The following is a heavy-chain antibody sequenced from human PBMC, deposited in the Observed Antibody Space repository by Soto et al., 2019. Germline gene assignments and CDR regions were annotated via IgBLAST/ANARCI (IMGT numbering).Heavy chain of an antibody. V-gene: IGHV1-8*01. CDR3: ARDQEFDYSSSFSYYSGMDV. Sequence: ASVKVSCKASGYTFTSYDINWVRQATGQGLEWMGWMNPNSGNTGYAQKFQGRVTMTRNTPISTAYMELSSLRSEDTAVYYCARDQEFDYSSSFSYYSGMDVWGQGTTVTVSS. D-gene: IGHD6-6*01. CDR1: GYTFTSYD. CDR2: MNPNSGNT. J-gene: IGHJ6*02.